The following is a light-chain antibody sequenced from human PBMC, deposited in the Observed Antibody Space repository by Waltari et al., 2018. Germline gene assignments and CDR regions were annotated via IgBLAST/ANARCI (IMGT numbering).Light chain of an antibody. CDR1: KSVLFRSDSKKY. V-gene: IGKV4-1*01. Sequence: DIVMTQSPDSLAVPLGERAPINCKHNKSVLFRSDSKKYLAWYQQKPGPPPKLLIYWASSLRSGVPDRFSGSGSGTDFTLTISSLQAEDVAVYYCHQYYSSPLTFGGGTKVEIK. CDR2: WAS. J-gene: IGKJ4*01. CDR3: HQYYSSPLT.